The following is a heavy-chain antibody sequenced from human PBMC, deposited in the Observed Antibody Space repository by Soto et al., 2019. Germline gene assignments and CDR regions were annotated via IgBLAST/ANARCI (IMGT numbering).Heavy chain of an antibody. Sequence: SVKVSCKASGFTFTSSAVQWVRQARGQRLEWIGWIVVGSGNTNYAQKFQERVTITRDMSTSTAYMELSSLRSEDTAVYYCAAAYYDFWSGYYRSMFMDYWGQGTLVTVSS. CDR2: IVVGSGNT. CDR3: AAAYYDFWSGYYRSMFMDY. D-gene: IGHD3-3*01. J-gene: IGHJ4*02. V-gene: IGHV1-58*01. CDR1: GFTFTSSA.